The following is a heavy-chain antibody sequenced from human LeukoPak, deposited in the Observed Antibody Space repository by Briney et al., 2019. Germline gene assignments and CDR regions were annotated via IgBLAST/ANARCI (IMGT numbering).Heavy chain of an antibody. Sequence: GRSLRLSCAASGFTFSSYGMHWVRQAPGKGLEWVAVISYDGSNKYYADSVKGRFTISRDNAKNTLYLQMNSLRAEDTAVYYCARGGFYSSGWYFSLGYWGQGTLVTVSS. CDR3: ARGGFYSSGWYFSLGY. J-gene: IGHJ4*02. V-gene: IGHV3-30*03. CDR2: ISYDGSNK. CDR1: GFTFSSYG. D-gene: IGHD6-19*01.